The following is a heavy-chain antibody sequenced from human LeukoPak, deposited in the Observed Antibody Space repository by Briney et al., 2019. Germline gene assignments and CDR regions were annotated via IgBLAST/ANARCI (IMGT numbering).Heavy chain of an antibody. Sequence: PSQTLSLTCTVSGGSIISGGYYWSWIRQPPGRRLGWIGYIYYSGSTCYNPSLKSRVTISVDTSKNQFSLKLSSVTAADTAVYYCARVVVYYSSTSCPYYFDYWGQGTLVTVSS. D-gene: IGHD2-2*01. CDR3: ARVVVYYSSTSCPYYFDY. V-gene: IGHV4-31*03. CDR2: IYYSGST. CDR1: GGSIISGGYY. J-gene: IGHJ4*02.